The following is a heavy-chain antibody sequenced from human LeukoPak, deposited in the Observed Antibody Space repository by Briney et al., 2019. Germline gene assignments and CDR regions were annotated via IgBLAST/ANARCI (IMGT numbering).Heavy chain of an antibody. V-gene: IGHV4-59*01. CDR3: AKVSDRDSSGYYWGFEY. J-gene: IGHJ4*02. D-gene: IGHD3-22*01. Sequence: SETLSLTCTVSGGSIGSYYWNWIRQAPGKGLEWIGYIHYSGSTNHNSSLKSRVTISVDTSKNQYSLKLSSVTAADTAVYYCAKVSDRDSSGYYWGFEYWGQGTLVTVSS. CDR1: GGSIGSYY. CDR2: IHYSGST.